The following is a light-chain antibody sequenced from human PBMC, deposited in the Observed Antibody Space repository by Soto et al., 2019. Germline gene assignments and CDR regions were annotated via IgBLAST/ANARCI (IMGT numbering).Light chain of an antibody. J-gene: IGKJ5*01. Sequence: EIVLTQSPVTLSLSPGERGTLSCRASQSVRNNYLAWYKHKPGQAPRLLISGASNRATGIPDRFSGSGSGTDFTLTISRLEPEDFALYYCQQYGGSPMTFGQGTRLEI. V-gene: IGKV3-20*01. CDR1: QSVRNNY. CDR2: GAS. CDR3: QQYGGSPMT.